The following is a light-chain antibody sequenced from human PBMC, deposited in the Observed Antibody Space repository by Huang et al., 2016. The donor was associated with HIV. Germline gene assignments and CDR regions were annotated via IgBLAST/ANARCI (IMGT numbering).Light chain of an antibody. J-gene: IGKJ1*01. CDR2: KAS. Sequence: DIQMTQSPSILSASVGDRVTITCRASQTVHGWLAWYQQRPGKAPKLLIYKASKLESGVSSNFSGSGSGVEYTLTISSLQTDDFATYYCQQYKTYPWSFGPGTTVDI. V-gene: IGKV1-5*03. CDR3: QQYKTYPWS. CDR1: QTVHGW.